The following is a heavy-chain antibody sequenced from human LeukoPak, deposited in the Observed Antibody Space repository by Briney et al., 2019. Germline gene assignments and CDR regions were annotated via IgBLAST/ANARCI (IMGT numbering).Heavy chain of an antibody. Sequence: PGGSLRLSCAASGFTFSNYPLNWVRQAPGKGLEWVSAISGSGGSTYYADSVKGRFTISRDNSKNTLYLQMNSLRAEDTAVYYCAKEGAGYSSIPDWFDPWGQGTLVTVSS. CDR2: ISGSGGST. V-gene: IGHV3-23*01. D-gene: IGHD6-13*01. CDR1: GFTFSNYP. J-gene: IGHJ5*02. CDR3: AKEGAGYSSIPDWFDP.